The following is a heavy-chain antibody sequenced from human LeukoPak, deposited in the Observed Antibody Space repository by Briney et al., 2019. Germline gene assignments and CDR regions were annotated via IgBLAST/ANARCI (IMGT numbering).Heavy chain of an antibody. Sequence: PGGSLRLSCAASGFSLSDYSMNWVRQAPVKGLEWVSSIGGTGNYIYYADSVKGRFTISRDNAKNSLSLQMNSLRAEDTAVYYCVRDLDWGQGTLVTVSS. CDR3: VRDLD. V-gene: IGHV3-21*01. CDR2: IGGTGNYI. J-gene: IGHJ4*02. CDR1: GFSLSDYS.